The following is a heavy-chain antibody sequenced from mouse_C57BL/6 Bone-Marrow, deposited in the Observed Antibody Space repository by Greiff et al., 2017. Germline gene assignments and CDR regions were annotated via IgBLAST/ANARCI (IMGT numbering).Heavy chain of an antibody. J-gene: IGHJ3*01. CDR3: TRDNYWFAY. CDR1: GFTFSSYA. D-gene: IGHD1-3*01. V-gene: IGHV5-9-1*02. CDR2: ISSGGDYI. Sequence: EVMLVESGEGLVKPGGSLKLSCAASGFTFSSYAMSWVRQTPEKRLEWVAYISSGGDYIYYADTVKGRFTISRDNARNTLYLQMGSLKSEDTAMYYCTRDNYWFAYWGQGTLVTVSA.